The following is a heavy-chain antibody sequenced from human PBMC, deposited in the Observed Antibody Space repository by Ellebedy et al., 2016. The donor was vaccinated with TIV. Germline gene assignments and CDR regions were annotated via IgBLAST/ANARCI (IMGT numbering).Heavy chain of an antibody. CDR1: GFPFSNYN. J-gene: IGHJ6*02. CDR3: ARREGVMGSGGYYYYGMDV. D-gene: IGHD2-21*01. V-gene: IGHV3-21*01. CDR2: VNNVSTYM. Sequence: GESLKISCAVSGFPFSNYNMNWIRQAPGKGLEWVSSVNNVSTYMLYADSVKGRFTVSRDNAKNSLYLQMNNLRAEDTAVYYCARREGVMGSGGYYYYGMDVWGQGTTVTVS.